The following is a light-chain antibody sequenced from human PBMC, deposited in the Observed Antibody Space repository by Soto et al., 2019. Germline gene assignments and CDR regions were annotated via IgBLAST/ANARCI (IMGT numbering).Light chain of an antibody. V-gene: IGLV2-14*01. Sequence: QSALTQPASVSGSPGQSITISCTGTSSDVGGYNYVSWYQQHPGKAPKLMIYDVSHRPSGVSNRFSGSKSGNTASLTISGLQAEDEADYYCISYTSSSTLLFGGGTKLTVL. CDR3: ISYTSSSTLL. J-gene: IGLJ2*01. CDR2: DVS. CDR1: SSDVGGYNY.